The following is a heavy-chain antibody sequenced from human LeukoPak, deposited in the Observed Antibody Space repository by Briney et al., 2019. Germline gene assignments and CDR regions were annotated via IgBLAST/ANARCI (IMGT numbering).Heavy chain of an antibody. V-gene: IGHV4-31*03. CDR2: IYYSGST. Sequence: SETLSLTCTVSGGSISSGGYYWSWIRQHPGKGLEWIGYIYYSGSTYYNPSLKSRVTISVDTSKNQFSLKLSSVTAADTAVYYCARSPAMVNYFDLWGRGTLVTASS. CDR3: ARSPAMVNYFDL. D-gene: IGHD5-18*01. CDR1: GGSISSGGYY. J-gene: IGHJ2*01.